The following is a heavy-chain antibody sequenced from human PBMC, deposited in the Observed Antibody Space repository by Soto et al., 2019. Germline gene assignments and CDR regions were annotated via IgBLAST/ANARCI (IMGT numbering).Heavy chain of an antibody. J-gene: IGHJ4*02. CDR1: GFTFSSYS. D-gene: IGHD1-7*01. V-gene: IGHV3-21*01. Sequence: SLRLSCAASGFTFSSYSMNWVRQAPGKGLEWVSSISSSSSYIYYADSVKGRFTISRDNAKNSLYLQMNSLRAEDTAVYYCARDPRFYNWNYNSSWGQGPLVTVSS. CDR3: ARDPRFYNWNYNSS. CDR2: ISSSSSYI.